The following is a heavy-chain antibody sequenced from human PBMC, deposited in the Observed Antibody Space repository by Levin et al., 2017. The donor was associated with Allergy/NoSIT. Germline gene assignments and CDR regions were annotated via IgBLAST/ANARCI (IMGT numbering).Heavy chain of an antibody. J-gene: IGHJ4*02. CDR3: ARDLSSSWWGTKDY. CDR1: GFTFSSYW. D-gene: IGHD6-13*01. Sequence: GESLKISCAASGFTFSSYWMSWVRQAPGKGLEWVANIKQDGSEKYYVDSVKGRFTISRDNAKNSLFLQMNSLRAEDTAVYYCARDLSSSWWGTKDYWGQGTLVTVSS. CDR2: IKQDGSEK. V-gene: IGHV3-7*01.